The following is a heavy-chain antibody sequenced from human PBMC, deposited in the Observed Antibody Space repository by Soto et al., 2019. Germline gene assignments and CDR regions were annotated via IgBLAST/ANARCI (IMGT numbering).Heavy chain of an antibody. J-gene: IGHJ4*02. V-gene: IGHV2-5*02. CDR3: AHRRRDYCSGWYPFDY. CDR1: GFSLSTSGVG. D-gene: IGHD6-19*01. Sequence: QITLKESGPTLVKPTQTLTLTCTFSGFSLSTSGVGVGWIRQPPGKALEWLALIYSDDDKRYSPSLKSRLTITTDPSPCHVFLTMSHMDPVDTAPYYCAHRRRDYCSGWYPFDYWGQGTLVTVSS. CDR2: IYSDDDK.